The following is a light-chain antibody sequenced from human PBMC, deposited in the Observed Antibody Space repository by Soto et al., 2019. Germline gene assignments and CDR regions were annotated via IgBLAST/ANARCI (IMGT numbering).Light chain of an antibody. J-gene: IGLJ2*01. CDR3: SSYAGSNKL. CDR1: SIDVGGYNY. Sequence: QSVLTQPPSASGSPGQSVTISCTGTSIDVGGYNYVSWYQQHPGKAPKLMIYEVSKRPSGVPDRFSGSKSGNTASLTVSGLQAEDEADYYCSSYAGSNKLFGGGTKVTVL. CDR2: EVS. V-gene: IGLV2-8*01.